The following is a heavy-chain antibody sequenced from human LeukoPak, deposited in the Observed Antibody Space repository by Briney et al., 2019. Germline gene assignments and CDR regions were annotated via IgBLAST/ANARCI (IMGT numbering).Heavy chain of an antibody. CDR1: GFTFSSYA. V-gene: IGHV3-23*01. Sequence: PGGSLRLSCAASGFTFSSYAMSWVRQAPGKGLEWVSAIRGSGGSTYYADSVKGRFTISRDNSKNTLYLQMNSLRAEDTAVYYCAKSGYYDSSGYYDYWGQGTLVTVSS. J-gene: IGHJ4*02. CDR3: AKSGYYDSSGYYDY. CDR2: IRGSGGST. D-gene: IGHD3-22*01.